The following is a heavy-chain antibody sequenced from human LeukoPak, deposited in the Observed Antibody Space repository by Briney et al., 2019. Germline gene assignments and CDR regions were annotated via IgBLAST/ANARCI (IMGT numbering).Heavy chain of an antibody. V-gene: IGHV3-7*01. CDR2: IKQDGSEK. CDR1: GFTFSSYW. Sequence: GGSLRLSCAASGFTFSSYWMSWVRQAPGKGLEWVANIKQDGSEKYYVDSVKGRFTISRDNAKNSLYLQMNSLRAEDTAVYYCAKELEMATIGGIFDYWGQGTLVTVSS. J-gene: IGHJ4*02. D-gene: IGHD5-24*01. CDR3: AKELEMATIGGIFDY.